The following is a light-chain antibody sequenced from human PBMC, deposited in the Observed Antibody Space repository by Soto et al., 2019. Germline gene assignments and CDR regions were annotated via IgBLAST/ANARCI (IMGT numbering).Light chain of an antibody. V-gene: IGKV1-5*03. CDR1: QTISSW. CDR3: HQSHSTPQT. Sequence: DTRITQSKSALSGCFGVRDNITCRASQTISSWLAWYQQKPGKAPKLLIYKASTLKSGVPSRFSGSGSGTDFTLTISSLQPEDFATYYCHQSHSTPQTFGQGTKVDIK. J-gene: IGKJ1*01. CDR2: KAS.